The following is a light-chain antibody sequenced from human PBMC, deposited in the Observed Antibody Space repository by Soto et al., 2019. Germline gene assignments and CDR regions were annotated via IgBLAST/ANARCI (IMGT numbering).Light chain of an antibody. Sequence: EIVLTQSPVTLSLSPGERATLSWRASQSISSYLAWYQQKPGQAPRLLIHDVSNRATGIPARFNGSGSGTDFTLTISSLEPEDFAVYYCQQRSNWPPITFGQETRLEIK. V-gene: IGKV3-11*01. CDR3: QQRSNWPPIT. CDR1: QSISSY. CDR2: DVS. J-gene: IGKJ5*01.